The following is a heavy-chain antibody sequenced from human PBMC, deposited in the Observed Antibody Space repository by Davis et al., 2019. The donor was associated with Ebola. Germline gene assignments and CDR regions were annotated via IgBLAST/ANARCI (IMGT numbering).Heavy chain of an antibody. Sequence: SGLTLVKPTQTLTLTCTFSGFSISTSGVGVGWIRQPPGKALEWLALIYWDDDKRYSPSLKSRLTITKDTSKNQVVLTMTNMDPVDTATYYCAHRSSGSYYLDYWGQGTLVTVSS. V-gene: IGHV2-5*02. J-gene: IGHJ4*02. CDR2: IYWDDDK. CDR1: GFSISTSGVG. D-gene: IGHD1-26*01. CDR3: AHRSSGSYYLDY.